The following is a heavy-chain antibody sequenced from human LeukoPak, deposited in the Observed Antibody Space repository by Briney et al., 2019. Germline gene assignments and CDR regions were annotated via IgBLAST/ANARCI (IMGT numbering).Heavy chain of an antibody. V-gene: IGHV1-18*01. D-gene: IGHD4-17*01. Sequence: VPSVTLSRTASGYTFTSYGISWVRHAPGQGLEWVGGITVYDGNTNYAQKLQGRVTMTTDTSTSTAYMELRSLRSDDPAVYYCASFLPYDYGDCGSWFDPWGEGTLVIVSS. CDR2: ITVYDGNT. CDR3: ASFLPYDYGDCGSWFDP. J-gene: IGHJ5*02. CDR1: GYTFTSYG.